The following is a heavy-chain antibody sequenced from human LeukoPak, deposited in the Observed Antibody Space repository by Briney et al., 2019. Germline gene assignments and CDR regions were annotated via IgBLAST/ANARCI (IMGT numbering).Heavy chain of an antibody. CDR2: ITSDGSGI. J-gene: IGHJ4*02. V-gene: IGHV3-74*01. CDR1: GFTFSSYW. CDR3: ASGRLVGAPDY. D-gene: IGHD1-26*01. Sequence: GGSLRLSCAASGFTFSSYWMHWVRQPPGKGLVWVSRITSDGSGIGYADSVKGRFSTSRDNAKNTLYLQMNSLRAEDTAVYYCASGRLVGAPDYWGRGTLVTVSS.